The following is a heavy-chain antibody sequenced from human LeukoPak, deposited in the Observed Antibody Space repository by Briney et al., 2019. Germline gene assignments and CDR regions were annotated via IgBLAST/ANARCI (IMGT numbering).Heavy chain of an antibody. D-gene: IGHD3-22*01. CDR3: AKESYDSSGTYNWFDP. CDR2: ISSNGGST. V-gene: IGHV3-64D*06. Sequence: GGSLRLSCSASGFTFSNYAMHWVRQAPGKGLEHVSSISSNGGSTYYADSVKGRFTISRDNSKNTLYLQMSSLIADDTAVYYCAKESYDSSGTYNWFDPWGQGTLVTVSS. J-gene: IGHJ5*02. CDR1: GFTFSNYA.